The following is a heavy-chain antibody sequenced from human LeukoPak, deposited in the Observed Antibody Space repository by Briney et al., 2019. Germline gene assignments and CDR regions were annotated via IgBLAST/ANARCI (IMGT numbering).Heavy chain of an antibody. V-gene: IGHV3-23*01. CDR3: ARDPIAAARGNVGFRYFDY. CDR2: ISGSGGST. J-gene: IGHJ4*02. CDR1: GFTFSSYA. Sequence: PGGSLRLSCAPSGFTFSSYAISWVRQAPGKGLECVSAISGSGGSTYYADSVKGRFTISRDNSKNTLYLQMNSLRAEDTAVYYCARDPIAAARGNVGFRYFDYWGQGTLVTVSS. D-gene: IGHD6-13*01.